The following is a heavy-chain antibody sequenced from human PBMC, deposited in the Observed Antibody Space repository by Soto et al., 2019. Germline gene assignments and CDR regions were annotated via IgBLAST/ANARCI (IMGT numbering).Heavy chain of an antibody. CDR1: GGTFSGYD. Sequence: SETLSLTCAVYGGTFSGYDWSWIRQPPGKGLEWIGEINHSGNTNYNPSLKSRVTISVDTSKNQFSLKLSSVTAADTAVYYCATHNYDGSGYYYYYCGMDVWGQGPRVTVSS. D-gene: IGHD3-22*01. CDR3: ATHNYDGSGYYYYYCGMDV. J-gene: IGHJ6*02. V-gene: IGHV4-34*08. CDR2: INHSGNT.